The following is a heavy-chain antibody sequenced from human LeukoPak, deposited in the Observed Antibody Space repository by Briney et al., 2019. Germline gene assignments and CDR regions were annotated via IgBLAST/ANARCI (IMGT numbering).Heavy chain of an antibody. V-gene: IGHV3-23*01. J-gene: IGHJ1*01. CDR1: GFTFSSYA. CDR3: ARTTRVRWERLGPEYFQH. CDR2: ISGSGGST. Sequence: GGSPRLSCAASGFTFSSYAMSWVRQAPGKGLEWVSAISGSGGSTYYADSVKGRFTISRDNSKNTLYLQMNSLRAEDTAVYYCARTTRVRWERLGPEYFQHWGQGTLVTVSS. D-gene: IGHD1-26*01.